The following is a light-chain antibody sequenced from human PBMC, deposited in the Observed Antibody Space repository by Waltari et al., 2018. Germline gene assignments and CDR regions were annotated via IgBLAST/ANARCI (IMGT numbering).Light chain of an antibody. CDR2: RAS. CDR3: QQYNSFPWT. V-gene: IGKV1-5*03. CDR1: PSVNTW. J-gene: IGKJ1*01. Sequence: IQMTQSPSTLSASAGNRLVITCRASPSVNTWLAWYQQRPGKAPNLLIYRASSLQSGVPSRFSGRGSGTEFTLTINSLQPDDFASYYCQQYNSFPWTFGQGTKVEIK.